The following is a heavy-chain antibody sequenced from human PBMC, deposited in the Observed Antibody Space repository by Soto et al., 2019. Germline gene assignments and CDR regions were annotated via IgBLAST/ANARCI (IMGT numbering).Heavy chain of an antibody. D-gene: IGHD6-19*01. CDR3: ARLRNIAVAGYFDY. V-gene: IGHV4-59*08. CDR1: GDSVTSHY. J-gene: IGHJ4*02. Sequence: PSETLSLTCSFSGDSVTSHYLTWIRQSPERGLEWIGYMHYSGFSNYTPSLKSRLTISVDTSKNQFTLQLTSVTAADTAVYYCARLRNIAVAGYFDYWGQGTLVTVSS. CDR2: MHYSGFS.